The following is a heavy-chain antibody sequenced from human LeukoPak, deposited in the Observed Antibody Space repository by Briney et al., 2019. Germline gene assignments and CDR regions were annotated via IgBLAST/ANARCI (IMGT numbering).Heavy chain of an antibody. CDR2: IKQDGSDK. V-gene: IGHV3-7*01. Sequence: GGSLRLSCAASGFTFSSYLMSWFRQAPGKGLEWVANIKQDGSDKYYVDSVKGRFTISRDNAKNSLCLQMNSLRAEDTAVYYCATRYNWGRYWGQGTLVTVSS. CDR1: GFTFSSYL. D-gene: IGHD7-27*01. CDR3: ATRYNWGRY. J-gene: IGHJ4*02.